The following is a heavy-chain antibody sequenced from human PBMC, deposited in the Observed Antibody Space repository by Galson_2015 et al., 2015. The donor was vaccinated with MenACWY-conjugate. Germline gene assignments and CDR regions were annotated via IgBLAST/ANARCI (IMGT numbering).Heavy chain of an antibody. CDR2: IYPDDSET. CDR3: ARHWVGQWLEEVGY. CDR1: GYSFTNYW. D-gene: IGHD6-19*01. J-gene: IGHJ4*02. Sequence: QSGAEVKKPGESLTISCTGSGYSFTNYWVGWVRQMPGKGLEWMGIIYPDDSETRYSPSFQGQVTISADKSISTAYLQWSSLKASDTAMYYCARHWVGQWLEEVGYWGQGTLVTVSS. V-gene: IGHV5-51*01.